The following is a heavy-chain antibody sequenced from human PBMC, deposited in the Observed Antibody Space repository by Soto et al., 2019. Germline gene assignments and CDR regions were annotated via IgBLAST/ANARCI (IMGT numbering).Heavy chain of an antibody. CDR2: IYYTGST. V-gene: IGHV4-59*01. Sequence: QVQLQESGPGLVKPSETLSLTCTVSGGSISSYYWSWIRQPPGKGLEWIGYIYYTGSTNYNPSLKSRVTISVDTSKNQFSLKLNSVTAADTAVYYCAIETYYSVSRSYILDYWGQGTLVTVSS. CDR3: AIETYYSVSRSYILDY. D-gene: IGHD3-10*01. CDR1: GGSISSYY. J-gene: IGHJ4*02.